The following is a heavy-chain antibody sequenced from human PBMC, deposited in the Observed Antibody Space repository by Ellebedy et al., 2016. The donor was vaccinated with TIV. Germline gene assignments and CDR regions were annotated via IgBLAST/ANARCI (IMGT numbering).Heavy chain of an antibody. CDR1: EFTFNTYG. D-gene: IGHD6-6*01. V-gene: IGHV3-30*18. J-gene: IGHJ6*02. Sequence: GESLKISCAASEFTFNTYGMHWVRQTPDKGLEWVAFISSDGSEKYYVGSVKGRFTISRDISKNTLYLEMNSLRGDDTAVYYCAEEGGSSRGASGMDVWGQGTTVIVSS. CDR2: ISSDGSEK. CDR3: AEEGGSSRGASGMDV.